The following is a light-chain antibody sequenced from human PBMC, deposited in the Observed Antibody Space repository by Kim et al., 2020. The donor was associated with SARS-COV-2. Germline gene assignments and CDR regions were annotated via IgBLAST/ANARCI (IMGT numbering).Light chain of an antibody. Sequence: VSPGDRSTLSCSASQSVSRYLAWYQQKPGQAPRLLIYDASNRATGIPSRFSGSGSGTDFTLIISSLETEDFAVYYCQQRSDWPLTFGGGTKVDIK. CDR1: QSVSRY. V-gene: IGKV3-11*01. J-gene: IGKJ4*01. CDR2: DAS. CDR3: QQRSDWPLT.